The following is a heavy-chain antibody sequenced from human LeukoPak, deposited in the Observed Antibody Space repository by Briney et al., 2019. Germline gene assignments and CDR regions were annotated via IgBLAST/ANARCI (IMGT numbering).Heavy chain of an antibody. Sequence: PSETLSLTCTVSGGSISSYYWSWIRQPPGKGLEWIGDIYYSGSTNYNPSLNSRVTISLDTSKNQFSLKLSSVTAADTAVYYCARDKKIGATGSDGLDVWGQGPRSPSP. CDR2: IYYSGST. CDR1: GGSISSYY. V-gene: IGHV4-59*01. D-gene: IGHD6-13*01. J-gene: IGHJ6*02. CDR3: ARDKKIGATGSDGLDV.